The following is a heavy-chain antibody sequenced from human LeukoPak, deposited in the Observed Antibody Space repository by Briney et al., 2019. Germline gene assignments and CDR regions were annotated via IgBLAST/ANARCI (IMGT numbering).Heavy chain of an antibody. CDR1: GFTFNYYG. V-gene: IGHV3-30*02. CDR3: AKDLMRDRWFGES. D-gene: IGHD3-10*01. J-gene: IGHJ5*02. Sequence: PGGSLRLSCAASGFTFNYYGFHWVRQAPGKGLEWGAFILYDGNDKFYAQSVKGRFTISRDTSRNTLYLQMNSLRLEDTAVYHCAKDLMRDRWFGESWGQGTLVTISS. CDR2: ILYDGNDK.